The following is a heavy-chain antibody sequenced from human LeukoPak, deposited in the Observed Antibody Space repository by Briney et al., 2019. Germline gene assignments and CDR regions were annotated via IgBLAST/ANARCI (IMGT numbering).Heavy chain of an antibody. Sequence: GGSLRLSCAPSGVSFSTSGMHWVRQAPGKGLEWVGFLQYDGSVEYSADSVKGRFTISRDNAKNTLYLQMNSLRAEDAAVYYCARAGNYYFDLWGRGTLVTVSS. CDR1: GVSFSTSG. V-gene: IGHV3-30*02. CDR3: ARAGNYYFDL. D-gene: IGHD1-7*01. CDR2: LQYDGSVE. J-gene: IGHJ2*01.